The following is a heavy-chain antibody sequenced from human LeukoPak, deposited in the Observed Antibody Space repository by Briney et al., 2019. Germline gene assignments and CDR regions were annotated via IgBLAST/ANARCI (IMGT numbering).Heavy chain of an antibody. CDR3: AREQPAGSTDY. J-gene: IGHJ4*02. CDR1: GFVFNTYS. V-gene: IGHV3-64*01. CDR2: ISGDGGST. D-gene: IGHD2-2*01. Sequence: PGGSLRLSCAASGFVFNTYSMHWVRQAPGKGLECVSAISGDGGSTYYANSVKGRFTISRENSKNTLYLQMGSLRPDDTALYYCAREQPAGSTDYWGQGTLVTVSS.